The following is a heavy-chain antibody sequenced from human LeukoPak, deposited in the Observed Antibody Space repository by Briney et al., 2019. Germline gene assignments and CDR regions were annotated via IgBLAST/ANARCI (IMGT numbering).Heavy chain of an antibody. Sequence: SETLSLTCTVSGVSISDYYWSWVLQPPGKGLEWIGYIYYTGSTDYNPSLKSRVTMSLDTSKNQFSLNLRSVTATDTAVYYCARRTYYDTLTGYNYWYFDLWGRGTLVTVSS. CDR1: GVSISDYY. J-gene: IGHJ2*01. CDR2: IYYTGST. D-gene: IGHD3-9*01. CDR3: ARRTYYDTLTGYNYWYFDL. V-gene: IGHV4-59*01.